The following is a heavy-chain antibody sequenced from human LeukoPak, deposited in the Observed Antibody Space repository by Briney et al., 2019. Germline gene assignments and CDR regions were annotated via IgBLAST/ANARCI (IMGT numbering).Heavy chain of an antibody. Sequence: PGGSLRLSCAASGFTFSSYGMHWVRQAPGKGLEWVAVIWYDVSNKYYADSVKGRFTISRDNSKNTLYLQMNSLRAEDTAVYYCARDFSGGTPILVFDYWGQGTLVTVSS. CDR2: IWYDVSNK. J-gene: IGHJ4*02. CDR3: ARDFSGGTPILVFDY. CDR1: GFTFSSYG. V-gene: IGHV3-33*01. D-gene: IGHD2-15*01.